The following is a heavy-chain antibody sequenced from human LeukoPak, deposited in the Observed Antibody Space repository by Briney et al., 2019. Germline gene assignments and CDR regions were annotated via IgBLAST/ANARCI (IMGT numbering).Heavy chain of an antibody. CDR1: GFTVSSNY. Sequence: GGSLRLSCAASGFTVSSNYMSWVRQAPGKGLEWVSVIYSGGSTYYADSVKGRFTISRDNSKNTLYLQMNSLRAEDTAVYYCARYQLLKSYFDYWGQGTLVTVSS. V-gene: IGHV3-53*01. CDR3: ARYQLLKSYFDY. D-gene: IGHD2-2*01. J-gene: IGHJ4*02. CDR2: IYSGGST.